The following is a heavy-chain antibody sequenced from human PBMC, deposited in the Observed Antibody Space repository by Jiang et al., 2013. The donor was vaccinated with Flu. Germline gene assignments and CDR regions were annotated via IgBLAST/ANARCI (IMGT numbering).Heavy chain of an antibody. CDR3: ARGHGEYFHNYFDP. CDR1: GGSISDYY. J-gene: IGHJ5*02. D-gene: IGHD4-17*01. V-gene: IGHV4-59*01. Sequence: LKPSETLSLTCSVSGGSISDYYWSWIRQSPGKGLEWIGYIFHSGITNYNPSFTSRVTMSVDTSKNQFSLTLTSVTTADTAVYYCARGHGEYFHNYFDPWGQGNLVTVSS. CDR2: IFHSGIT.